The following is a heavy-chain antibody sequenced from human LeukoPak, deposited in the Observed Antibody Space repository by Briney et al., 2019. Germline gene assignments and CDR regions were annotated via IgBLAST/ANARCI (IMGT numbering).Heavy chain of an antibody. CDR1: GDRFTNYW. D-gene: IGHD3-10*01. Sequence: GEALKISCKGSGDRFTNYWIGWVRQMPGKGLEWMGIIYPGDSDTRDSPSFQGQVTISADRATSTAYLQWSSLKASDSAMYYCARRPLRSQNWFSPWGQGTLVPVSS. J-gene: IGHJ5*02. V-gene: IGHV5-51*01. CDR3: ARRPLRSQNWFSP. CDR2: IYPGDSDT.